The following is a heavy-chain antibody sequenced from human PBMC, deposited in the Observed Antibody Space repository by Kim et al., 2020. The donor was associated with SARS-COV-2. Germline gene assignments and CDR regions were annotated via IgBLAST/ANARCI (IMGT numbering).Heavy chain of an antibody. CDR2: ISYDGSNK. CDR3: ARVHYDSSGYFLGSDAFDI. D-gene: IGHD3-22*01. Sequence: GGSLRLSCAASGFTFSSYAMHWVRQAPGKGLEWVAVISYDGSNKYYADSVKGRFTISRDNSKNTLYLQMNSLRAEDTAVYYCARVHYDSSGYFLGSDAFDIWGQGTMVTVSS. J-gene: IGHJ3*02. CDR1: GFTFSSYA. V-gene: IGHV3-30*04.